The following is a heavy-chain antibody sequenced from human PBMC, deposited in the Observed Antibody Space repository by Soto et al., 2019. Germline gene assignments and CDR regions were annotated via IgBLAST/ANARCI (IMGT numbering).Heavy chain of an antibody. J-gene: IGHJ4*02. CDR1: GGSISSGDYY. CDR3: ARGLDRTSGYRRYYFDY. V-gene: IGHV4-30-4*01. D-gene: IGHD3-22*01. CDR2: IYYSGST. Sequence: QVQLQESGPGLVKPSQILSLTCTVSGGSISSGDYYWSWIRQPPGKGLEWIGYIYYSGSTYYNPSLKSRVTISVDTSKNQFSLKLSSVTAADTAVYYCARGLDRTSGYRRYYFDYWGQGTLVTVSS.